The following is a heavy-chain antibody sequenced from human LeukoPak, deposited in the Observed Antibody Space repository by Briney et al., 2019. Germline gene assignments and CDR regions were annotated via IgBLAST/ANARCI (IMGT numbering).Heavy chain of an antibody. J-gene: IGHJ4*02. Sequence: SETLSLTRTVSGGSISSYYWSWIRPPAGKGLEWIGRIYTSGSTNYNPSLKSRVTISVDTSKNQFSLKLSSVTAADTAVYYCARGDRYCSSSSCYYFDYWGQGTLVTVSS. CDR2: IYTSGST. D-gene: IGHD2-2*01. CDR1: GGSISSYY. CDR3: ARGDRYCSSSSCYYFDY. V-gene: IGHV4-4*07.